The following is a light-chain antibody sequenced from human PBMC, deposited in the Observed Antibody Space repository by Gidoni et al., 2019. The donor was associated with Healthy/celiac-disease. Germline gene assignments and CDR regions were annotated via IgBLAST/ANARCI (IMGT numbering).Light chain of an antibody. CDR3: QQRSNWPLT. CDR2: DAS. Sequence: EIVLTQSPATLSLSPGERATLSCRASQSVSSYLAWYQQKPGQAPRLLIYDASNGATGIPARFSGSGSGTDFTLTISSLEPEDFAVYYCQQRSNWPLTFGRRDQGGDQT. CDR1: QSVSSY. V-gene: IGKV3-11*01. J-gene: IGKJ4*01.